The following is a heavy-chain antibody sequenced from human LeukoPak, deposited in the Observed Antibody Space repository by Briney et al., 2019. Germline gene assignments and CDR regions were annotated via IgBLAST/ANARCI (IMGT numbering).Heavy chain of an antibody. V-gene: IGHV4-59*01. CDR1: GGSLGPFY. CDR3: AREDPQTTVPEGLAV. D-gene: IGHD4-17*01. J-gene: IGHJ6*02. CDR2: IYYRGIT. Sequence: SETLSLTCTVSGGSLGPFYWSWIRQTPGKGLEWIGYIYYRGITNYNPSLKSRVTISVDASKNQFSLKLSSVTAADTAVYYCAREDPQTTVPEGLAVWGQGTTVTVSS.